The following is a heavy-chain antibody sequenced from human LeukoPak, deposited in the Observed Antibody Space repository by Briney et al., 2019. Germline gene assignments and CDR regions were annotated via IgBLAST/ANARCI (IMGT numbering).Heavy chain of an antibody. Sequence: GGSLRLSCAASGFTFSSYAMYWVRQAPGKGLQWVATILYDGSNKYYVDSVKGRFTISRDNSKNTLYLQMNSLRAEDTAVYYCALNRGSGWYF. D-gene: IGHD6-19*01. V-gene: IGHV3-30*04. CDR1: GFTFSSYA. J-gene: IGHJ2*01. CDR2: ILYDGSNK. CDR3: ALNRGSGWYF.